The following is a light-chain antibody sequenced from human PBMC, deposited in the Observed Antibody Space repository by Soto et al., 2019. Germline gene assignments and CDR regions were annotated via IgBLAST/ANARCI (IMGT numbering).Light chain of an antibody. CDR2: GAS. CDR3: QQYCSSPWT. V-gene: IGKV3-20*01. J-gene: IGKJ1*01. CDR1: QSVSSSY. Sequence: EIVLTQSPGTLSLSPGERATLSCRASQSVSSSYLAWYQQKPGQAPRLLIYGASRRATGIPNRFSGSGSGTDFTLIISRLEPEDFAVYYCQQYCSSPWTFGQGTKVEIK.